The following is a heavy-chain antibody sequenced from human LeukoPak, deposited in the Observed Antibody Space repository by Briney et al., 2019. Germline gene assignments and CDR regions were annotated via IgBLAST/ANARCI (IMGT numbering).Heavy chain of an antibody. CDR2: INPNRGGT. D-gene: IGHD5-18*01. CDR3: ARERGRIQLCLQYY. J-gene: IGHJ4*02. CDR1: GDTFTVYY. V-gene: IGHV1-2*02. Sequence: ASVWVSSAPSGDTFTVYYMHGVRQAPEEGRWRRGWINPNRGGTNYTRKFQGRVTMTRDTSISTAYMELSRPRSDDTAVYYCARERGRIQLCLQYYWGQGTLVTVSS.